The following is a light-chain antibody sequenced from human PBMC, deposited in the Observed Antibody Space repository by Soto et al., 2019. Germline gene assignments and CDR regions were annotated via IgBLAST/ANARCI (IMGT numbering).Light chain of an antibody. CDR3: QQYNNWPPAWT. V-gene: IGKV3-15*01. CDR2: GAS. Sequence: EIGMTQSPATLSVSPGERATLSCRASQRVSSNLAWYQQKPGQAPRLLIYGASTRATGIPARFSGSGSGTEFTLTISSLQSEDFAVYYCQQYNNWPPAWTFGQGTKVEIK. J-gene: IGKJ1*01. CDR1: QRVSSN.